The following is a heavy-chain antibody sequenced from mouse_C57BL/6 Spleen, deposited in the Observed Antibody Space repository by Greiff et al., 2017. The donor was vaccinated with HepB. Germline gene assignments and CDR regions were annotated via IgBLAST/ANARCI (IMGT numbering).Heavy chain of an antibody. CDR2: IRSKSNNYAT. J-gene: IGHJ1*03. Sequence: EVQLVESGGGLVQPKGSLKLSCAASGFSFNTYAMNWVRQAPGKGLEWVARIRSKSNNYATYYADSVKDRFTISRDDSESMLYLQMNNLKTEDTAMYYCVVTTVVARDWYFDVWGTGTTVTVSS. D-gene: IGHD1-1*01. CDR3: VVTTVVARDWYFDV. V-gene: IGHV10-1*01. CDR1: GFSFNTYA.